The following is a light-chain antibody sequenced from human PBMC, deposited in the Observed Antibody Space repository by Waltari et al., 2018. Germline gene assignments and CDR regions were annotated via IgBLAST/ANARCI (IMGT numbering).Light chain of an antibody. J-gene: IGKJ1*01. CDR1: QSVLYNSNNKNY. Sequence: DIVMTQYPDSLTVSLGERATINCKSNQSVLYNSNNKNYVAWYQQKPGQPPKLLIYWASTRQSGVPDRFSGSGSGTDFTLTISSLQAEDVAVYHCQQYYTNPRTFGQGTKVEIK. CDR3: QQYYTNPRT. V-gene: IGKV4-1*01. CDR2: WAS.